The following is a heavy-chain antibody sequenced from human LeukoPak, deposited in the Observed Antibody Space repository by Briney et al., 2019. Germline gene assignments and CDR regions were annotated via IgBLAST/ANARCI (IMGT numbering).Heavy chain of an antibody. J-gene: IGHJ3*02. CDR3: ARGSVTYYYDSSGYNDVFDI. V-gene: IGHV4-34*01. CDR2: ISHRGST. Sequence: SETLSLTCAVYGGSFTGYYWSWIRQPPGKGLEWIGEISHRGSTNYNPSLKSRVTISVYTSRNQFSLKLSSVTAADTAVYYCARGSVTYYYDSSGYNDVFDIWGQGTMVTVSS. CDR1: GGSFTGYY. D-gene: IGHD3-22*01.